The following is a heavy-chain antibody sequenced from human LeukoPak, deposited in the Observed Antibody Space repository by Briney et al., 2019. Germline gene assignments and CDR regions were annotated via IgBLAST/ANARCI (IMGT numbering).Heavy chain of an antibody. CDR2: ISGYSGNT. CDR3: ARPVVAGNFDY. CDR1: GYTFTSYG. Sequence: ASVKLSCKASGYTFTSYGISWVRQAPGQGLEWMGWISGYSGNTKYAQKLQGRVTMTTDTSTTTAYMELRSLRSDDTAVYYCARPVVAGNFDYWGQGTLVTVSS. D-gene: IGHD6-19*01. V-gene: IGHV1-18*01. J-gene: IGHJ4*02.